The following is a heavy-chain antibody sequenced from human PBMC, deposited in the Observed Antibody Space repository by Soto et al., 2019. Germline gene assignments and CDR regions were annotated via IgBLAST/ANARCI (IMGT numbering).Heavy chain of an antibody. D-gene: IGHD3-22*01. V-gene: IGHV3-21*01. CDR2: ISSSSSYI. J-gene: IGHJ4*02. CDR1: GFSFSTYG. CDR3: ARGPYYYDSSGYPDY. Sequence: PGGSLRLSCAASGFSFSTYGMNCVRQAPGKGLEWVSSISSSSSYIYYADSVKGRFTISRDNAKNSLYLQMNSLRAEDTAVYYCARGPYYYDSSGYPDYWGQGTLVTVSS.